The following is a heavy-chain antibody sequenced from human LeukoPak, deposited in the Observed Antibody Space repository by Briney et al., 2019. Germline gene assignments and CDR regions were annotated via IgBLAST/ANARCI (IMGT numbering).Heavy chain of an antibody. CDR1: GGSISSSSYY. V-gene: IGHV4-39*07. CDR3: ARLGELSF. J-gene: IGHJ4*02. CDR2: IYYSGST. D-gene: IGHD3-16*02. Sequence: SETLSLTCTVSGGSISSSSYYWGWIRQPPGKGLEWIGSIYYSGSTYYNPSLKSRVTISVDTSKNQFSLKLSSVTAADTAVYYCARLGELSFWGQGTLVTVSS.